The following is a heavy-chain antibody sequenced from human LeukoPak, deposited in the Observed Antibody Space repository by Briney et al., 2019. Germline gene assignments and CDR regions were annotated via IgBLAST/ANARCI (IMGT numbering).Heavy chain of an antibody. D-gene: IGHD3-22*01. CDR3: TTNYYDSSGYYYYGMDV. J-gene: IGHJ6*02. CDR2: IKSKTDGGTT. Sequence: GGSLRLSCAASGFTFSSYAMHWVRQAPGKGLEWVGRIKSKTDGGTTDYAAPVKGRFTISRDDSKNTLYLQMNSLKTEDTAVYYCTTNYYDSSGYYYYGMDVWGQGTTVTVSS. V-gene: IGHV3-15*01. CDR1: GFTFSSYA.